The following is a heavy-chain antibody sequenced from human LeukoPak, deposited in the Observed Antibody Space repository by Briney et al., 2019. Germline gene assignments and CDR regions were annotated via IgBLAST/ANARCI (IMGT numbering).Heavy chain of an antibody. V-gene: IGHV3-23*01. Sequence: GGSLRLSCAASGFTFSSYSMNRVRQAPGKGLEWVSAISGSGGSTYYADSVKGRFTISRDNSKNTLYLQMNSLRAEDTAVYYCAIPRSDLGATRYWGQGTLVTVSS. J-gene: IGHJ4*02. D-gene: IGHD1-26*01. CDR1: GFTFSSYS. CDR2: ISGSGGST. CDR3: AIPRSDLGATRY.